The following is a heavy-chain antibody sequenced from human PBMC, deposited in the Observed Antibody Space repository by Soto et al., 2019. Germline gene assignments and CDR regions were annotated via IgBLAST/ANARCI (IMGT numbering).Heavy chain of an antibody. CDR1: GFTFSTYS. CDR3: AKDRKSGSGWYWDY. V-gene: IGHV3-48*01. D-gene: IGHD6-19*01. Sequence: GGSLRLSCAASGFTFSTYSMNWVRQAPGKGLEWVSYISSRSSTIYYADSVKGRFTISRDNSKNMLYLQMNSLRAEDTAVYYCAKDRKSGSGWYWDYWGQGTLVTVSS. J-gene: IGHJ4*02. CDR2: ISSRSSTI.